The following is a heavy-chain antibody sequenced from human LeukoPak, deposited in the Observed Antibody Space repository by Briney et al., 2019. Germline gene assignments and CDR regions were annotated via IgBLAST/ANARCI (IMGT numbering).Heavy chain of an antibody. CDR1: GYSISSGYY. CDR2: IYYSGST. J-gene: IGHJ4*02. V-gene: IGHV4-38-2*02. CDR3: ARLGYCSGTSCRPTHFDY. D-gene: IGHD2-2*01. Sequence: PSETLSLTCTVSGYSISSGYYWGWIRQPPGKGLEWIGSIYYSGSTYYNPSLKSRVTISVDTSKNQFSLKLSSVTAADTAVYYCARLGYCSGTSCRPTHFDYWGQGTLVTVSS.